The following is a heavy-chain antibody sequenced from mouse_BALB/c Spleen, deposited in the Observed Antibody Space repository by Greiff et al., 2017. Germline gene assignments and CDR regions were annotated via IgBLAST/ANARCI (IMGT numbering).Heavy chain of an antibody. V-gene: IGHV5-9-4*01. J-gene: IGHJ3*01. CDR1: GFTFSSYA. CDR3: ARGGGNYFFAY. Sequence: DVMLVESGGGLLKPGGSLKLSCAASGFTFSSYAMSWVRQSPEKRLEWVAEISSGGSYTYYPDTVTGRFTISRDNAKNTLYLEMSSLRSEDTAMYYCARGGGNYFFAYWGQGTLVTVSA. D-gene: IGHD2-1*01. CDR2: ISSGGSYT.